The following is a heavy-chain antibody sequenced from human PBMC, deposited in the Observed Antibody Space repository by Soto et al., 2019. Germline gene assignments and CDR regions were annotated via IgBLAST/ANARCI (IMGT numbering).Heavy chain of an antibody. J-gene: IGHJ6*02. CDR1: GYTFTSYD. CDR3: ARGRTNVIFGVVIRGYYYYGMDV. Sequence: APVKVSCKASGYTFTSYDINWVRQATGQGLEWMGWMNPNSGNTGYAQKFQGRVTMTRNTSISTAYMELSSLRSEDTAVYYCARGRTNVIFGVVIRGYYYYGMDVWGQGTTVTVSS. D-gene: IGHD3-3*01. V-gene: IGHV1-8*01. CDR2: MNPNSGNT.